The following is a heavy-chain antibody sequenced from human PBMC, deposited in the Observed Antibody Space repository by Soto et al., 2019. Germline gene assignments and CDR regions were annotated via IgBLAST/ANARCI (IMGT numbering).Heavy chain of an antibody. CDR1: GYTFTSYV. D-gene: IGHD3-22*01. J-gene: IGHJ4*02. Sequence: QVQLLQSGLEVKRPGASVKVSCKTSGYTFTSYVISWVRQAPGQGLEWMGWISADNHNTNVAQNFQGRVTMTTDTSTTTVFLELSNLRSDDTAVYYCAREKRNYEALDYWGQGTLVTVSS. V-gene: IGHV1-18*01. CDR3: AREKRNYEALDY. CDR2: ISADNHNT.